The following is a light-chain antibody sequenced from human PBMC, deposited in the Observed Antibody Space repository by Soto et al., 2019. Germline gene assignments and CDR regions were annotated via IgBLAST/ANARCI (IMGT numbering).Light chain of an antibody. J-gene: IGKJ2*01. CDR1: QSIYEK. CDR3: QQYGSSPLYT. Sequence: EIVMTQSPATLSVSPGERVTLFCRASQSIYEKLAWYQQKPGQTPRLVIYDTSTRATGTPGSFSGSGSGTDFTLTISRLEPEDFAVYYCQQYGSSPLYTFGQGTKLEIK. V-gene: IGKV3-15*01. CDR2: DTS.